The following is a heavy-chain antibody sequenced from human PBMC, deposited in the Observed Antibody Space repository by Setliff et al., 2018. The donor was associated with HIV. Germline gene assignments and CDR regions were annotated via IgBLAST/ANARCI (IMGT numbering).Heavy chain of an antibody. CDR1: GGSISTYY. V-gene: IGHV4-59*01. D-gene: IGHD3-3*01. CDR3: ARDVGGFTVFAVPRGGFDP. CDR2: IYYTGRT. Sequence: LTCTVSGGSISTYYWSWIRQAPGRGLEWIGYIYYTGRTNYNPSLKSRVTMSLDSSKKQFSLKLSSVAAADTAVYFCARDVGGFTVFAVPRGGFDPWGQGTLVTVSS. J-gene: IGHJ5*02.